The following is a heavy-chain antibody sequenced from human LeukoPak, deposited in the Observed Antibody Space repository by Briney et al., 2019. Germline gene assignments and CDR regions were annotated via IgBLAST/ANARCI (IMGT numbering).Heavy chain of an antibody. CDR1: GYSISSGYY. CDR2: IYHSGST. D-gene: IGHD4-17*01. J-gene: IGHJ1*01. CDR3: ARDYNRNDFYGDYRYFQH. Sequence: SETLSLTCTVSGYSISSGYYWGWIRQPPGKGLEWTGNIYHSGSTYYNPSLKSRVTISVDTSKNQFSLKLSSVTAADTAVYYCARDYNRNDFYGDYRYFQHWGRAPWSPSPQ. V-gene: IGHV4-38-2*02.